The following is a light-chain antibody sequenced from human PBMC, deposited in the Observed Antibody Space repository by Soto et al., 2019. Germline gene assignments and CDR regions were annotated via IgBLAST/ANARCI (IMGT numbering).Light chain of an antibody. J-gene: IGKJ1*01. CDR3: QQYESLPRK. V-gene: IGKV1-33*01. CDR2: DAS. Sequence: DIQMTHSPSSLSASVGXXXXITCQATQGXXXXLXWYKFKAGKDPKILIYDASNLETGVPSRFSRSGSGTDFTLTISSLQPKDFATYYCQQYESLPRKFGQGTKVELK. CDR1: QGXXXX.